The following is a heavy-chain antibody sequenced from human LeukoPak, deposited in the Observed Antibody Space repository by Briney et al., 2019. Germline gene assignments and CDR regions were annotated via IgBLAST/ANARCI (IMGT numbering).Heavy chain of an antibody. D-gene: IGHD1-26*01. CDR2: ISSSSSYI. V-gene: IGHV3-21*01. CDR3: ARIFSGSYWFDP. Sequence: PGGSLRLSCAASGFTFSSYSKNWVRQAPGKGLEWVSSISSSSSYIYYADSVKGRFTISRDNAKNSLYLQMNSLRAEDTAVYYCARIFSGSYWFDPWGQGTLVTVSS. CDR1: GFTFSSYS. J-gene: IGHJ5*02.